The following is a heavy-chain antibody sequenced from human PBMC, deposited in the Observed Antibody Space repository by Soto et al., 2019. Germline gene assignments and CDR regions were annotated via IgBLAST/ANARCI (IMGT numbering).Heavy chain of an antibody. Sequence: QVQLVESGGGVVQPGRSLRLSGAASGFTFSSCAMRCVRQVPGKGLEWLAVVSHDGSLYPYADSVKGRFSISRDNSRKTLYLQMTSLRPEDTAVYYCVKDRSDTWSFDYWGQGNLVTVSS. CDR3: VKDRSDTWSFDY. D-gene: IGHD2-8*02. J-gene: IGHJ4*02. CDR1: GFTFSSCA. CDR2: VSHDGSLY. V-gene: IGHV3-30*18.